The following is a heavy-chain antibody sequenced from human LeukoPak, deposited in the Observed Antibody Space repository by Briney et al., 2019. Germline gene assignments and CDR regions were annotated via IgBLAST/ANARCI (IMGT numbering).Heavy chain of an antibody. V-gene: IGHV3-30-3*01. D-gene: IGHD6-6*01. CDR1: GFTFSSYA. CDR2: ISYDGSNK. J-gene: IGHJ4*02. Sequence: GRSLRLSCAASGFTFSSYAMHWVRQAPGKGLEWVAVISYDGSNKYYADSVKGRFTISRDNSKNTLYLQMNSLGAEDTAVYYCARDIRQLVPLWYFDYWGQGTLVTVSS. CDR3: ARDIRQLVPLWYFDY.